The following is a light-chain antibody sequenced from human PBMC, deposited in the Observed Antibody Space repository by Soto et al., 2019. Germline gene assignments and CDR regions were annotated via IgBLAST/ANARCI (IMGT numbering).Light chain of an antibody. CDR1: SSDVGGYNY. J-gene: IGLJ1*01. V-gene: IGLV2-14*01. CDR2: EVT. CDR3: SSYTSGSTLDV. Sequence: QSVLTQPASVSGSPAQSITISCTGTSSDVGGYNYVSWYQQHPGKAPKLVIYEVTNRPSAVSNRFSGSKSGNTASLTISGLQADDEANYYCSSYTSGSTLDVFGSGTKATVL.